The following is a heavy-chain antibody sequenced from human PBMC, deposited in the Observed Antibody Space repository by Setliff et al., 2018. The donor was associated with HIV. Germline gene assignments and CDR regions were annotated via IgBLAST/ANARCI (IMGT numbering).Heavy chain of an antibody. D-gene: IGHD5-18*01. V-gene: IGHV4-59*05. CDR2: IYYSGST. CDR1: GGSISSYY. CDR3: AKVFHTYGFFNY. Sequence: PSETLSLTCTVSGGSISSYYWSWIRQPAGKGLEWIGSIYYSGSTYYNPSLKSRVTISVDTSKNQFSLKLTSVTAADTAVYYCAKVFHTYGFFNYWGQGTSVTVSS. J-gene: IGHJ4*02.